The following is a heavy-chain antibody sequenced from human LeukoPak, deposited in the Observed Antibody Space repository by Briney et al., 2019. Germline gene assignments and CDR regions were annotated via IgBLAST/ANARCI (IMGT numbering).Heavy chain of an antibody. D-gene: IGHD3-10*01. Sequence: PGGSLRLSCAASGLTFPSHGFHWVRQAPGRGLEWLTFISLDGSRKSYADSVKGRFTFSRDDSKNTLYLEMNSLRAEDTATYYCARDRAVSWLDSWGLGTLVTASS. J-gene: IGHJ5*01. CDR2: ISLDGSRK. CDR3: ARDRAVSWLDS. CDR1: GLTFPSHG. V-gene: IGHV3-33*05.